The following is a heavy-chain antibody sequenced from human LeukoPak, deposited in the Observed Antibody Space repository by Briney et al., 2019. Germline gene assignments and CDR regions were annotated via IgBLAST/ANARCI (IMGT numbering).Heavy chain of an antibody. D-gene: IGHD6-19*01. Sequence: ASVKVSCKASGYTFTGYYMHWVRQAPGQGLEWMGWINPNSGGTSYAQKFQGRVTMTRDTSISTAYMDLTSLRFDDTAMYYCTRGGFGSGWEFDCWGQGTLDSVSS. CDR3: TRGGFGSGWEFDC. CDR2: INPNSGGT. J-gene: IGHJ4*02. CDR1: GYTFTGYY. V-gene: IGHV1-2*02.